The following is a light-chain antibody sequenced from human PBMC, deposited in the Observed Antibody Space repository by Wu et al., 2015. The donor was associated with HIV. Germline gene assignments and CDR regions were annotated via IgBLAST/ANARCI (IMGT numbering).Light chain of an antibody. CDR2: GAS. CDR3: QQYNDWPRT. J-gene: IGKJ1*01. V-gene: IGKV3-15*01. Sequence: EIVMTQSPDNLSVSPGERATLSCRASQNIDINLAWYQHTPGQAPRLLIYGASTRATGIPARLSGSGSGTEFTLTISSLQSEDFVFYYCQQYNDWPRTFGQGTKGGDQT. CDR1: QNIDIN.